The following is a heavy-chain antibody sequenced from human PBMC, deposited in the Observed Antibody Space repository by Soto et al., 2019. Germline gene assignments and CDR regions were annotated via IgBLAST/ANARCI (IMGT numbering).Heavy chain of an antibody. CDR2: IIPIFGTA. D-gene: IGHD3-22*01. J-gene: IGHJ5*02. V-gene: IGHV1-69*13. CDR1: GGTFSSYA. Sequence: VASVKVSCKDSGGTFSSYAISWVRQAPGQGLEWMGGIIPIFGTANYAQKFQGRVTITADESTSTAYMELSSLRSEDTAVYYCARLRYDSSEPWGQGTLVTVSS. CDR3: ARLRYDSSEP.